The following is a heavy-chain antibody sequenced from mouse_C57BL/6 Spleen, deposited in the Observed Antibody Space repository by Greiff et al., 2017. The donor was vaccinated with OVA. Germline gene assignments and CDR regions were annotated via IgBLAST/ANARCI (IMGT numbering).Heavy chain of an antibody. CDR1: VYTFTSYW. Sequence: QVQLQQPGAELVRPGSSVPLSCKASVYTFTSYWMHSVKQRPIQGLEWSGNIDPSDSVTHYNQKFKDKATLTVEKSSGAAYMQLSSLTSEDSAVYYCARSDGPHWYVDVWGTGTTVTVSS. D-gene: IGHD2-3*01. J-gene: IGHJ1*03. CDR3: ARSDGPHWYVDV. CDR2: IDPSDSVT. V-gene: IGHV1-52*01.